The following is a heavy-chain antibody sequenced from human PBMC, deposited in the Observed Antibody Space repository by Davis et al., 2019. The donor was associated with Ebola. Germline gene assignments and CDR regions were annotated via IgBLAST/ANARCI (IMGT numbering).Heavy chain of an antibody. J-gene: IGHJ3*02. V-gene: IGHV3-30-3*01. CDR3: ARITVGPEMKYYDFWSGQLHDAFDI. Sequence: GGSLRLSCAASGFIFSSYVMSWVRQAPGKGLEWVAIISYDGSTEYYADSVKGRFTISRDNSKNTLYLQMNSLRAGDTAVYYCARITVGPEMKYYDFWSGQLHDAFDIWGQGTMVTVSS. D-gene: IGHD3-3*01. CDR2: ISYDGSTE. CDR1: GFIFSSYV.